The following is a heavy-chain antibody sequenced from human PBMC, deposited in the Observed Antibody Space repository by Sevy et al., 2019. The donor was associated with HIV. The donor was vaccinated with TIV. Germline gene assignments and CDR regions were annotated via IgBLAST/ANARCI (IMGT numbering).Heavy chain of an antibody. CDR2: INQDGSEK. Sequence: GGSLRLSCATSGFTFSIYWMNWVRQTPGKGLEWVANINQDGSEKYYVDSVKGRFTISRDNAKNSVYLQMNSLRAEDTGVYYCSGGATRRTFGGGAYWGQGTLVTVSS. J-gene: IGHJ4*02. CDR3: SGGATRRTFGGGAY. CDR1: GFTFSIYW. V-gene: IGHV3-7*04. D-gene: IGHD3-16*01.